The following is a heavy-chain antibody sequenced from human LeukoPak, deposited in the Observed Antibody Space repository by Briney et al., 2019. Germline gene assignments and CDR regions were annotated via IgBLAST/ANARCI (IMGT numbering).Heavy chain of an antibody. CDR3: ARGGYSGSYYELGY. V-gene: IGHV3-30*04. CDR1: GFTFSSYA. Sequence: GRSLRLSCAASGFTFSSYAIHWVRQAPGKGLEWVAVISYDGSNKYYADSVKGRFTISRDNSKNTLYLQMNSLRAEDTAVYYCARGGYSGSYYELGYWGQGTLVTVSS. J-gene: IGHJ4*02. CDR2: ISYDGSNK. D-gene: IGHD1-26*01.